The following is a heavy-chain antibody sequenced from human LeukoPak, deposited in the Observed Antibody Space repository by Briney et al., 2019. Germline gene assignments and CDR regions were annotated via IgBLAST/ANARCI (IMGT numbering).Heavy chain of an antibody. CDR3: ARGPLWFGEYNLPFDY. CDR1: GFTFSSYS. J-gene: IGHJ4*02. D-gene: IGHD3-10*01. Sequence: GGSLRLSCAASGFTFSSYSMNWLRQAPGKGLEWVSSISSSSSYIYYADSVKGLFTISRDNAKTSLYLQMNSLRAEDTAVYYCARGPLWFGEYNLPFDYWGQGTLVTVAS. CDR2: ISSSSSYI. V-gene: IGHV3-21*01.